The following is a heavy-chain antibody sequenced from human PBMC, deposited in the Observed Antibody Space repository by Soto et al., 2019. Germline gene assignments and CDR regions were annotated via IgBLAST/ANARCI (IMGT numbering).Heavy chain of an antibody. V-gene: IGHV3-64D*08. J-gene: IGHJ5*02. D-gene: IGHD6-13*01. CDR2: ISSNGGST. CDR1: GFTFSSYA. Sequence: GGSLRLSCSASGFTFSSYAMHWVRQAPGKGLEYVSAISSNGGSTYYADSVKGRFTISRDNSKNTQYLQMSSLRAEDTAVYYCVKGGRRQQLVLDWFDPWGQGTLVTVSS. CDR3: VKGGRRQQLVLDWFDP.